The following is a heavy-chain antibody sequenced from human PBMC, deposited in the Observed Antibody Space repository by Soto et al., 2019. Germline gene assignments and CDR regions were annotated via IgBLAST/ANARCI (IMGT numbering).Heavy chain of an antibody. J-gene: IGHJ6*03. CDR3: ARDLPITIFGVVMPPYYMDV. D-gene: IGHD3-3*01. Sequence: GGSLRLSCAASGFTFSSYSMNWVRQAPGKGLEWVSSISSSSSYIYYADSVKGRFTISRDNAKNSLYLQMNSLRAEDTAVYYCARDLPITIFGVVMPPYYMDVWGKGTTVTVSS. V-gene: IGHV3-21*01. CDR2: ISSSSSYI. CDR1: GFTFSSYS.